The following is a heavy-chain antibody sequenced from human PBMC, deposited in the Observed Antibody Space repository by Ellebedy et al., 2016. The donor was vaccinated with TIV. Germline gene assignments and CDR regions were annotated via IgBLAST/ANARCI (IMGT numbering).Heavy chain of an antibody. V-gene: IGHV5-51*01. CDR2: ISPADSHL. J-gene: IGHJ3*02. CDR3: ARQSKGGGESGVFDI. Sequence: PGGSLRLSCKGFGYTFTNYWIVWVRQMPGKGLEWMGVISPADSHLRSSPSFQGQVTISADKSISTAYLQWSSLKASDSAMYYCARQSKGGGESGVFDIWGQGTLLTVSS. D-gene: IGHD3-16*01. CDR1: GYTFTNYW.